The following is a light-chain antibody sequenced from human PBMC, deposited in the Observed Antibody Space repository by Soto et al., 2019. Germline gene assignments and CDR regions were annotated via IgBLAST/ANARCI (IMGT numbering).Light chain of an antibody. CDR1: SSNIGSNT. CDR3: AAWDDSLNNVV. J-gene: IGLJ2*01. Sequence: QSVLTQPLSASGTPGQRVTISCSGSSSNIGSNTVNWYRQLPGTAPKLLIYSNDQRRSGVPDRFSGSKSGTSASLAISGLQSEDEADYYCAAWDDSLNNVVFGGGTKLTVL. V-gene: IGLV1-44*01. CDR2: SND.